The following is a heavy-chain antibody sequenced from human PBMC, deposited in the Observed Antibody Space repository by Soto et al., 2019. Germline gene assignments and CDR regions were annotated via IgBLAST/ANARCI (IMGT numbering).Heavy chain of an antibody. CDR1: GGSISSGDYY. CDR3: ARVDYDYVWGSYRPNWFDP. V-gene: IGHV4-30-4*01. J-gene: IGHJ5*02. CDR2: IYYSGST. Sequence: PSETLSLTCTVSGGSISSGDYYWSWIHQPPGKGLEWIGYIYYSGSTYYNPSLKSRVTISVDTSKNQFSLKLSSVTAADTAVYYCARVDYDYVWGSYRPNWFDPWGQGTLVTVSS. D-gene: IGHD3-16*02.